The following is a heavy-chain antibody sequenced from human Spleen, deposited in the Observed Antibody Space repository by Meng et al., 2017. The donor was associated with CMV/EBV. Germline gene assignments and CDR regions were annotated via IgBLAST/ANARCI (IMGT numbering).Heavy chain of an antibody. Sequence: GESLKISCAASGFTFSSNAMSWVRQAPGKGLEWVSSISSSSSYIYYADSVKGRFTISRDNAKNSLYLQMNSLRAEDTAVYYCAREGAYCGGDCQYNWFDPWGQGTLVTVSS. V-gene: IGHV3-21*01. CDR1: GFTFSSNA. D-gene: IGHD2-21*01. J-gene: IGHJ5*02. CDR3: AREGAYCGGDCQYNWFDP. CDR2: ISSSSSYI.